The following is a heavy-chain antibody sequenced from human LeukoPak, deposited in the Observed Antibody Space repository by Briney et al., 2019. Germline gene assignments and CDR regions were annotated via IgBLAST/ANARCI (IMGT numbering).Heavy chain of an antibody. Sequence: PSQTLSLTCAISGYTVSSNSAAWNWIRLSPSRGLEWLGRTYYRSRWYNDYAVSVKSRITINPDTSKNQFSLQLNSVTPEDTAVYYCARGPQLVGYYYIDVWAEGTTVTVSS. J-gene: IGHJ6*03. D-gene: IGHD6-13*01. V-gene: IGHV6-1*01. CDR3: ARGPQLVGYYYIDV. CDR1: GYTVSSNSAA. CDR2: TYYRSRWYN.